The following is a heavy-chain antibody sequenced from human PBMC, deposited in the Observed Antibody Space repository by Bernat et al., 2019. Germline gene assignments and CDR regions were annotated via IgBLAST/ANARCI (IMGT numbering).Heavy chain of an antibody. V-gene: IGHV3-48*01. D-gene: IGHD3-10*01. J-gene: IGHJ4*02. CDR1: GFTFSSYS. CDR3: AGNAFGESHPFDY. Sequence: EVQLVESGGGLVQPGGSLRLSCAASGFTFSSYSMNWVRQAPGKGLEWVSYISSSSSTIYYADSVKGRFTLSRDHAKNSLYLQMNRLRAEDTAVYYWAGNAFGESHPFDYWGQGTLVTVSS. CDR2: ISSSSSTI.